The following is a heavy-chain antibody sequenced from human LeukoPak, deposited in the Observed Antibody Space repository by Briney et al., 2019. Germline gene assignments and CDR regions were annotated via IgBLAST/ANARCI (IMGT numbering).Heavy chain of an antibody. CDR3: ANGTYYYGSGSHHFDY. Sequence: PGGSLRLSCAASGFTFSSYAMSWVRQAPGKGLEWVSAISGSGGSTYYADSVKGRFTISRDNSKNTLYLQMNSLRAEDTAVYYCANGTYYYGSGSHHFDYWGQGTLVTVSS. J-gene: IGHJ4*02. CDR2: ISGSGGST. V-gene: IGHV3-23*01. CDR1: GFTFSSYA. D-gene: IGHD3-10*01.